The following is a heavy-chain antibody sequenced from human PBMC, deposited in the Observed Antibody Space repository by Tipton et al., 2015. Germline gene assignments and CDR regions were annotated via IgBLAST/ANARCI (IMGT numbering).Heavy chain of an antibody. CDR1: AYSISSDYY. Sequence: TLSLTCAVSAYSISSDYYWGWIRQPPGKGLEWIGSISHSGNTYYNPSLKSRVTMSRDTSKNQFSLKLTSLTAADTAVYYCACQDYDSLTRDYQTVDYWAQGTLVTVSS. CDR3: ACQDYDSLTRDYQTVDY. V-gene: IGHV4-38-2*01. D-gene: IGHD3-9*01. CDR2: ISHSGNT. J-gene: IGHJ4*02.